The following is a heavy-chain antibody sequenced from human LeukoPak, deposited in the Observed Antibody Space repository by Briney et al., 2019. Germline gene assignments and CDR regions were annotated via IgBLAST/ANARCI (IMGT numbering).Heavy chain of an antibody. D-gene: IGHD4-17*01. J-gene: IGHJ6*02. CDR3: ARTEGGDYGAAYYYGMGV. CDR2: INPNSGGT. Sequence: ASVKVSCKASGYTFTGYYIHWVRQAPGQGLEWMGWINPNSGGTNYAQKLQGRVTMTRDTSISTAYMELSRLTSDDTAVYYCARTEGGDYGAAYYYGMGVWGQGTTVTVSS. CDR1: GYTFTGYY. V-gene: IGHV1-2*02.